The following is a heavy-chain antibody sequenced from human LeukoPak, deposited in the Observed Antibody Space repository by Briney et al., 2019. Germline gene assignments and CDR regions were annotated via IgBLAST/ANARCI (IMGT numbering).Heavy chain of an antibody. CDR1: GFTFSSYA. Sequence: LRLSCAASGFTFSSYAMSWVRQAPGRGLEWVANIHPEGNEKYHVESVKGRFTISRDNAKNSLFLQMNGLRVEDTAVYYCARGEQWLTLSPLRDWGQGTLVTVSS. D-gene: IGHD6-19*01. CDR3: ARGEQWLTLSPLRD. CDR2: IHPEGNEK. V-gene: IGHV3-7*03. J-gene: IGHJ4*02.